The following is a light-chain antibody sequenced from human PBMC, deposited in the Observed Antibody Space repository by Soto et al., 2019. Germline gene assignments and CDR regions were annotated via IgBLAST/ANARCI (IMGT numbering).Light chain of an antibody. J-gene: IGLJ3*02. CDR3: TSYAGSNIWV. CDR1: SSDVGAYNY. V-gene: IGLV2-8*01. CDR2: EVS. Sequence: QSVLTKPPSASGSPGQSVTISCTGTSSDVGAYNYVSWYQQYPGKAPKLRIYEVSKRPSGVPDRLSGSKSGKTASLTVSGLQPEDEADYYCTSYAGSNIWVFGGGTKLTVL.